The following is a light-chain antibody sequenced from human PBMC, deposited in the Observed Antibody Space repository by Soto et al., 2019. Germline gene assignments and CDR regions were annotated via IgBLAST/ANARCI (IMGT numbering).Light chain of an antibody. CDR3: QQAHSFPYT. V-gene: IGKV1-12*01. CDR1: QSISSW. Sequence: DIQMTQSPSTLSASVVDRVTITCRASQSISSWLAWYQQKPGEAPKLLIDGASTLQSGVPSRFSGSGSGTDFTLTISSLQPEDFATYYCQQAHSFPYTFGQGTKVDIK. CDR2: GAS. J-gene: IGKJ2*01.